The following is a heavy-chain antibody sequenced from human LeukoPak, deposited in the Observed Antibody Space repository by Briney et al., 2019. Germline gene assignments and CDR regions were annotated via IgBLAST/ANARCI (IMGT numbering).Heavy chain of an antibody. CDR3: ARGGIAVAGTRPNWFDP. D-gene: IGHD6-19*01. J-gene: IGHJ5*02. CDR1: GYTFTGYY. Sequence: GASVKVSCKASGYTFTGYYMHWVQQAPGQGLEWMGWINPNSGGTNYAQKFQGRVTMTRDTSISTAYMELSRLRSDDTAVYYCARGGIAVAGTRPNWFDPWGQGTLVTVSS. V-gene: IGHV1-2*02. CDR2: INPNSGGT.